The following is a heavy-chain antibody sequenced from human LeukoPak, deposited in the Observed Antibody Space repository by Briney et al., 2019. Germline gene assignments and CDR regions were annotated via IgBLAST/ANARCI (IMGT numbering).Heavy chain of an antibody. J-gene: IGHJ4*02. V-gene: IGHV6-1*01. CDR2: TYYRSKWYN. CDR1: GDSVSSNSAA. D-gene: IGHD3-9*01. Sequence: SQTLSLTCAISGDSVSSNSAAWNWIRQSPSRGLEWLGRTYYRSKWYNDYAVSVKSRITINPDTSKNQFSLRLNSVTPEDTAVYYCARGWSILTGYSVDYYFDYWGQGTLVTVSS. CDR3: ARGWSILTGYSVDYYFDY.